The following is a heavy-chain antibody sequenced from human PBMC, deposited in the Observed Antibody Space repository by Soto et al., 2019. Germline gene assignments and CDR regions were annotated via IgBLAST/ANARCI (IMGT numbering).Heavy chain of an antibody. V-gene: IGHV4-39*01. CDR3: ARRYYDFWSGKVYYYYYYGMDV. CDR1: GGSISSSSYY. CDR2: IYYSGNT. Sequence: PSETLSLTCTVPGGSISSSSYYWCGIRQPPGKGLEWIGSIYYSGNTYYNPSLKSRVTISVDTSKNQFSLKLSSVTAADTAVYYCARRYYDFWSGKVYYYYYYGMDVWGQGTTVTVSS. J-gene: IGHJ6*02. D-gene: IGHD3-3*01.